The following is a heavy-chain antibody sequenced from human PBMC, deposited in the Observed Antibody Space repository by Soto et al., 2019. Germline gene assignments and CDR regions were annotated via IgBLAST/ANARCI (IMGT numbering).Heavy chain of an antibody. CDR1: GGSISSYY. D-gene: IGHD2-21*02. Sequence: SETLSLTCTVSGGSISSYYWSWIRQPAGKGLEWIGRIYTSGSTNYNPSLKSRVTMSVDTSKNQFSLKLSSVTAADTAVYYCARDAVVVTMYPNWFDPWGQGTMVTVSS. CDR3: ARDAVVVTMYPNWFDP. V-gene: IGHV4-4*07. CDR2: IYTSGST. J-gene: IGHJ5*02.